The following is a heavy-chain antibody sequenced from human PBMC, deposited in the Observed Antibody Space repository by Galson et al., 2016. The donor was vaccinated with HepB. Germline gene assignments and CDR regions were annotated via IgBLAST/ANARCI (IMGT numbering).Heavy chain of an antibody. CDR2: ISYDGSNT. Sequence: SLRLSCAASGFTFSSYTLHWVRQTPGKGLEWVAFISYDGSNTYYADSVKGRFTVSRDNSKNTLYLQMNTLRPEDTGLYYCARERITIPTQTWDIWGQGTMVTVSS. J-gene: IGHJ3*02. CDR1: GFTFSSYT. V-gene: IGHV3-30*04. CDR3: ARERITIPTQTWDI. D-gene: IGHD3-10*01.